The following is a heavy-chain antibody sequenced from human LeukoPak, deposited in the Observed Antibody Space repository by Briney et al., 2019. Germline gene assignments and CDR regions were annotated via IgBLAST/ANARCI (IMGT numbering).Heavy chain of an antibody. CDR3: ARDPTTVVTVPYYFDF. D-gene: IGHD4-23*01. CDR1: GGSFTGYH. CDR2: INHRGHP. V-gene: IGHV4-34*01. J-gene: IGHJ4*02. Sequence: SETLSLTCAVYGGSFTGYHWNWIRQSPQRGLEWIGEINHRGHPHYNPSLESRLTISVDTSKNQFSLTLKSVTAADTAVYFCARDPTTVVTVPYYFDFWGQGTPVTVSS.